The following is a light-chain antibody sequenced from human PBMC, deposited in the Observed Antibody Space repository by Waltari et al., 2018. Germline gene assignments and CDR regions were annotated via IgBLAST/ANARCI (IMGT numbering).Light chain of an antibody. CDR3: QQYYSTPDT. CDR2: WAS. Sequence: DIVMTQSPDSLAVSLGERATINCKSSQSVLYRSNNKNYLAWYQQKPGQPPKLLIYWASTRESGVPDRFSGSGSGTDFTLTISSLQAEDVAVYYCQQYYSTPDTFGPETKVAIK. CDR1: QSVLYRSNNKNY. V-gene: IGKV4-1*01. J-gene: IGKJ3*01.